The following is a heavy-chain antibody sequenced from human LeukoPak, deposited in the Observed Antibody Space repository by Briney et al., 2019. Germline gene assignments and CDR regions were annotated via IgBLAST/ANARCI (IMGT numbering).Heavy chain of an antibody. J-gene: IGHJ4*02. CDR3: ARGRDYYGSGRFDY. CDR1: GGSISSYY. V-gene: IGHV4-59*01. CDR2: IYYSGST. D-gene: IGHD3-10*01. Sequence: PSETLSLTCTVSGGSISSYYWSWIRQPPGKGLEWIGNIYYSGSTNYNPSLKSRVTISVDTSKNQFSLKLSSVTAADTAVYYCARGRDYYGSGRFDYWGQGTLVTVSS.